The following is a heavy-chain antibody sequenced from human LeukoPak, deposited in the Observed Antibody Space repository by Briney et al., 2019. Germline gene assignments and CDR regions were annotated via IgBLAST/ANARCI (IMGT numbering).Heavy chain of an antibody. V-gene: IGHV3-11*01. J-gene: IGHJ6*02. Sequence: GGSLRLSCAASGFTFSDYYMSWIRQAPGKGLEWVSYISSSGSTIYYADSVKGRFTSSRDNAKNSLYLQMNSLRAEDTAVYYCARAFDCSSTSCYFGMDVWGQGTTVTVSS. D-gene: IGHD2-2*01. CDR2: ISSSGSTI. CDR1: GFTFSDYY. CDR3: ARAFDCSSTSCYFGMDV.